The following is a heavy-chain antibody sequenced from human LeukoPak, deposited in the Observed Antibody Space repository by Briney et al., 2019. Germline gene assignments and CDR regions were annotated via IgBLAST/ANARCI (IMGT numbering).Heavy chain of an antibody. CDR3: ARDGHIVVVTRDDAFDI. D-gene: IGHD2-21*02. J-gene: IGHJ3*02. Sequence: SVKVSCKASGGTFSSYAISWVRQAPGQGLEWMGRIIPILGIANYAQKFQGRVMITADKSTSTAYMELSSLRSEDTAVYYCARDGHIVVVTRDDAFDIWGQGTMVTVSS. CDR2: IIPILGIA. V-gene: IGHV1-69*04. CDR1: GGTFSSYA.